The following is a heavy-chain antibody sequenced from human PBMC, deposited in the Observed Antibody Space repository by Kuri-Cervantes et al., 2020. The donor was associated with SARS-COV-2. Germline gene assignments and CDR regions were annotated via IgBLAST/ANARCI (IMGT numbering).Heavy chain of an antibody. V-gene: IGHV4-61*09. CDR2: IYTSGST. D-gene: IGHD1-26*01. CDR3: ARDKGSGSYRWFDP. CDR1: GGSISSGSYY. J-gene: IGHJ5*02. Sequence: SETLSLTCTVSGGSISSGSYYWSWIRQPAGKGLEWIGYIYTSGSTNYNPSLKSRVTMSVDTSKNQFSLKLSSVTAADTAVYYCARDKGSGSYRWFDPWGQGTLVTVSS.